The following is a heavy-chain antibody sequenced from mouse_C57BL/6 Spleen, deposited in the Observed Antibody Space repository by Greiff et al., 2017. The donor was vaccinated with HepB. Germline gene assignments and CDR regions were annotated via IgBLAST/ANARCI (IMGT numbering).Heavy chain of an antibody. CDR1: GYTFTDHT. D-gene: IGHD1-1*01. Sequence: VQLVESDAELVKPGASVKISCKVSGYTFTDHTIHWMKQRPEQGLEWIGYIYPRDGSTKYNEKFKGKATLTADKSSSTAYMQLNSLTSEDSAVYFCARDGYGSSYPFAYWGQGTLVTVSA. CDR3: ARDGYGSSYPFAY. CDR2: IYPRDGST. V-gene: IGHV1-78*01. J-gene: IGHJ3*01.